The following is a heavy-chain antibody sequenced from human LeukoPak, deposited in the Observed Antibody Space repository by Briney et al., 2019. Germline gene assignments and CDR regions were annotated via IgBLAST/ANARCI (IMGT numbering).Heavy chain of an antibody. D-gene: IGHD1-26*01. Sequence: SETLSLTCTVSGGSISGYYWSWIRQPPGQGLEWIAYIHSNGYTNCNPSLKSRVTISVDTSKNQFSLKVTSVTAADTAMYYCTKREGPMSGSYDYFDPWGQGTLVTVS. CDR2: IHSNGYT. V-gene: IGHV4-4*09. J-gene: IGHJ5*02. CDR3: TKREGPMSGSYDYFDP. CDR1: GGSISGYY.